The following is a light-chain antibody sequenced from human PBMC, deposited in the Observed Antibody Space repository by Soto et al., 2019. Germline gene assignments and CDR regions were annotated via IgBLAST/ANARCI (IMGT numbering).Light chain of an antibody. CDR3: QQYNTNPWT. CDR1: QSIRTW. CDR2: DAS. Sequence: DIQMTQSPSTLSASVGDRVTITCRASQSIRTWLAWYQQKPGKAPKLLIYDASSLKSGVPSRFSGGGSGTEFTLTISSLQPVDFTTYYCQQYNTNPWTFGQGTKVDIK. V-gene: IGKV1-5*01. J-gene: IGKJ1*01.